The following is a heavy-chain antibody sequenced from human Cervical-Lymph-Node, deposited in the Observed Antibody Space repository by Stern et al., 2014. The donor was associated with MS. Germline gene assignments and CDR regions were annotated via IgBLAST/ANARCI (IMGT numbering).Heavy chain of an antibody. CDR1: GGSISNGLYY. J-gene: IGHJ4*02. D-gene: IGHD3-9*01. Sequence: QLQLQESGPGLVRPSQTLSLTCSVSGGSISNGLYYWSWIRQHPGKGLEWLGYIHHSGTTRYNPSLNSRVSISADTSKNQFSLKVTSGTAAETALYYCARVADFDWSYDSWGQGILVTVSS. CDR2: IHHSGTT. CDR3: ARVADFDWSYDS. V-gene: IGHV4-31*03.